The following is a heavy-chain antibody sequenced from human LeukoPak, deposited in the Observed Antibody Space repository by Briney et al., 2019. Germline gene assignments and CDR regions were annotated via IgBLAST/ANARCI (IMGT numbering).Heavy chain of an antibody. Sequence: ASVEVSCKASGYTFTGYYIHWVRQAPGQGLEWLGWINPNAGDTKYAQKFQGRVTVTRDRSISTAYMELSRLRSDDTAVYYCVTSSAVGGAQRAFDYWGQGTLVTVSS. V-gene: IGHV1-2*02. CDR1: GYTFTGYY. D-gene: IGHD3-10*01. CDR3: VTSSAVGGAQRAFDY. CDR2: INPNAGDT. J-gene: IGHJ4*02.